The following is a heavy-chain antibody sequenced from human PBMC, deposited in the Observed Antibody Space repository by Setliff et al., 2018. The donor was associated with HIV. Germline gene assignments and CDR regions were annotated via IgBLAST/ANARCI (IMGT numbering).Heavy chain of an antibody. CDR3: AREIRAGDYPPYNYYFYMDV. V-gene: IGHV3-48*01. CDR2: ISSSSNVI. D-gene: IGHD4-17*01. Sequence: GGSLRLSCAASGFTFSSYNMNWVRQAPGKGLEWVSYISSSSNVIYYADSVKGRFTISRDNAKNSLYLQMTSLRAEDTALYYCAREIRAGDYPPYNYYFYMDVWGKGTTVTVSS. CDR1: GFTFSSYN. J-gene: IGHJ6*03.